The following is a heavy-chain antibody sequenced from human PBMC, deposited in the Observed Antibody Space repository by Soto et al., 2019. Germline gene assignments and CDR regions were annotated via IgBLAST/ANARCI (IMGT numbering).Heavy chain of an antibody. CDR1: GLSFDDYS. CDR2: FNHSGST. CDR3: ARGRGLLWFGELRGRDD. Sequence: AGTLSLTCAVYGLSFDDYSWSWVRQAPGKGLEWIGEFNHSGSTIYNPSLKSRVTISVDTSKNQFSLKLSSVTAADTVVYYCARGRGLLWFGELRGRDDWGQGTLVTVS. D-gene: IGHD3-10*01. V-gene: IGHV4-34*01. J-gene: IGHJ4*02.